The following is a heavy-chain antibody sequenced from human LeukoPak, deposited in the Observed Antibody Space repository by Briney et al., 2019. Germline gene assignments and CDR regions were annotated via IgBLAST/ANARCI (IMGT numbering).Heavy chain of an antibody. D-gene: IGHD3-22*01. V-gene: IGHV4-34*01. Sequence: SETLSLTCAVYGGSFSGYYWSWIRQPPGKGLEWIGEINHSGSTNYNPSLKSRVTISVDTSKNQFSLKLSSVTAADTAVYYCAGMTTYYYDSSGYLAYWGQGTLVTVSS. CDR3: AGMTTYYYDSSGYLAY. CDR1: GGSFSGYY. J-gene: IGHJ4*02. CDR2: INHSGST.